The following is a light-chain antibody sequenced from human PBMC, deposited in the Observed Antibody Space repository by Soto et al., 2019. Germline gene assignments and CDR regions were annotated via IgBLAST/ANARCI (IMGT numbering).Light chain of an antibody. Sequence: QSALTQPASVSGSPGQSITISCTGTSGDVGGYNYVSWYQQHPGKVPKLLIYEVSNRPSGVSNRFSGSKSGNTASLTISGLQAEDEAAYYCSSYTGSNTLIFGGGTKLTVL. CDR2: EVS. J-gene: IGLJ2*01. CDR3: SSYTGSNTLI. V-gene: IGLV2-14*01. CDR1: SGDVGGYNY.